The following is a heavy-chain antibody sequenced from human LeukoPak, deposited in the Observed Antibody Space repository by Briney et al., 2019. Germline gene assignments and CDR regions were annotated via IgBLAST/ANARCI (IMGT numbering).Heavy chain of an antibody. D-gene: IGHD3-22*01. CDR3: ARGNSGYPPMNAFDI. J-gene: IGHJ3*02. Sequence: SETLSLTCTVSGGSISSSSYYWGWIRQPPGKGLEWIGYISYTGSTNYNPSLKSRVTISVDTSERQFSLKLSSVTAADTAVYYCARGNSGYPPMNAFDIWGQGTMVTVSS. V-gene: IGHV4-61*05. CDR2: ISYTGST. CDR1: GGSISSSSYY.